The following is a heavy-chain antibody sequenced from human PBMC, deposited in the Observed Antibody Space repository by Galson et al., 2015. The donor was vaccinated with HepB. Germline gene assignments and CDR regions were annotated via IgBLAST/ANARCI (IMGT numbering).Heavy chain of an antibody. D-gene: IGHD6-25*01. V-gene: IGHV4-39*01. CDR3: ARRVEQRLVRGRNLNWFDP. CDR1: GGSISNSDDF. Sequence: ETLSLTCTVSGGSISNSDDFWGWVRQPPGKWLEWIGDIYYRGSTDYNPSLKSRVPLSVDTSKNQFSLRLNSVTAADTAVYYCARRVEQRLVRGRNLNWFDPWGQGTLVTVSS. CDR2: IYYRGST. J-gene: IGHJ5*02.